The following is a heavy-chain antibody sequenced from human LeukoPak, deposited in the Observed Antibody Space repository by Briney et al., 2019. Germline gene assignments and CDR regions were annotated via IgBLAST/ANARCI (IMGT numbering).Heavy chain of an antibody. V-gene: IGHV1-18*01. CDR1: GYKFNTYG. CDR3: ARWGTVTTFFDY. J-gene: IGHJ4*02. Sequence: ASVEVSCKASGYKFNTYGIAWVRQAPGGGLESMGCISGHTGKRTFAQNSQDRLSMTTETSTTTAYMELRSLTSADTAVYYCARWGTVTTFFDYWGQGMPVTVSS. CDR2: ISGHTGKR. D-gene: IGHD4-17*01.